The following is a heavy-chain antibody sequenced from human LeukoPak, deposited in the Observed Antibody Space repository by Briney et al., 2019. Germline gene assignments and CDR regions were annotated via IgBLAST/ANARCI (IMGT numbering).Heavy chain of an antibody. Sequence: SGTLSLTCAVSGGSISSSNWWSWVRQPPGKGLEWIGEIYHSGSTNYNPSLKSRVTISVDKSKNQFSLKLSSVTAADTAVYYCARHSTADFWSGYYSPYDAFDIWGQGTMVTVSS. CDR2: IYHSGST. D-gene: IGHD3-3*01. V-gene: IGHV4-4*02. CDR1: GGSISSSNW. J-gene: IGHJ3*02. CDR3: ARHSTADFWSGYYSPYDAFDI.